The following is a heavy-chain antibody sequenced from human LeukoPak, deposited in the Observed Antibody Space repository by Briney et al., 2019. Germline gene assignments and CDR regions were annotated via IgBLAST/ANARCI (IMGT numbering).Heavy chain of an antibody. CDR1: GGSISPYY. CDR2: IFYNGNT. V-gene: IGHV4-59*12. D-gene: IGHD3-16*01. CDR3: AKNLGEYTRSWGAFDI. Sequence: SETLFLTCTVSGGSISPYYWSWIRQPPGKGLEWIAYIFYNGNTNYNPSLKSRVTISLDTSKKEFSLKVSSVTAADTAVYYCAKNLGEYTRSWGAFDIWGQGTMVTVSS. J-gene: IGHJ3*02.